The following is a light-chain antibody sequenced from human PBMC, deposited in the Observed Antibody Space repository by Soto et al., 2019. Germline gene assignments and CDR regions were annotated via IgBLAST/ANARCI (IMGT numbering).Light chain of an antibody. CDR3: QQYYRGIT. CDR2: DTS. Sequence: DNQMTQSPSSLSASVGDRVTITCQANQDISSFLNWYQQKPGKAPKLLTYDTSNLETGVPSRFSGSGYETDFTFTISSQQPEDVATYYCQQYYRGITFGHGTKVDI. J-gene: IGKJ3*01. V-gene: IGKV1-33*01. CDR1: QDISSF.